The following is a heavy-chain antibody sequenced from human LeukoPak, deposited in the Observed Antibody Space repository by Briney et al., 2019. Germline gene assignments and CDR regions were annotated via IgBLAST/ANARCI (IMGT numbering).Heavy chain of an antibody. Sequence: PSETLSLTCTVSGGSISSYYWSWIRQPPGTGLEWIGYIYTSGSTNYNPSLKSRVTISVDTSKNQFSLKLSSVTAADTAVYYCARSRDRYSSSWRGYYYYMDVWGKGTTVTVSS. CDR2: IYTSGST. CDR3: ARSRDRYSSSWRGYYYYMDV. CDR1: GGSISSYY. J-gene: IGHJ6*03. D-gene: IGHD6-13*01. V-gene: IGHV4-4*09.